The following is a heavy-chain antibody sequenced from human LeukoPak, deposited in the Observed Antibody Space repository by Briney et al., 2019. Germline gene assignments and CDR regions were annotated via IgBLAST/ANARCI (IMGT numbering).Heavy chain of an antibody. J-gene: IGHJ5*02. CDR3: ARGLCARYDILTGRRTGWFDP. CDR1: GGSFSGYY. D-gene: IGHD3-9*01. Sequence: PSETLSLTCAVYGGSFSGYYWSWIRQPPGKGLEWIGEINHSGSTNYNPSLKSRVTISVDTSKNQFSLKLSSVTAADTAVYYCARGLCARYDILTGRRTGWFDPWGQGTLVTVSS. CDR2: INHSGST. V-gene: IGHV4-34*01.